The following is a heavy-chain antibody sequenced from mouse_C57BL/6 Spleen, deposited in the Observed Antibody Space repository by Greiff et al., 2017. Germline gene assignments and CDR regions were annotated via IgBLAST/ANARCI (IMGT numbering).Heavy chain of an antibody. V-gene: IGHV1-69*01. CDR1: GYTFTSYW. J-gene: IGHJ2*01. CDR2: IDPSDSYT. CDR3: ARGFQNYFDY. Sequence: QVQLQQPGAELVMPGASVELSCKASGYTFTSYWMHWVKQRPGQGLEWIGEIDPSDSYTNYNQKFKGKSTLTVDKSSSTAYMQLSSLTSEDSAVYYCARGFQNYFDYWGQGTTLTVSS.